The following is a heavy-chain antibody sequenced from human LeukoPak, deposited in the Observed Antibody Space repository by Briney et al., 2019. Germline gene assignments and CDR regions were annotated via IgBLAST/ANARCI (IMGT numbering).Heavy chain of an antibody. J-gene: IGHJ5*02. V-gene: IGHV1-69*13. CDR2: IIPIFGTA. D-gene: IGHD2-2*01. CDR3: ARDLCSSTSCYYNWFDP. Sequence: SVKVSCKASGGTFSIYAISWVRQAPGQGLEWMGGIIPIFGTANYAQKFQGRVTITADESTSTAYMELSSLRSEDTAVYYCARDLCSSTSCYYNWFDPWGQGTLVTVSS. CDR1: GGTFSIYA.